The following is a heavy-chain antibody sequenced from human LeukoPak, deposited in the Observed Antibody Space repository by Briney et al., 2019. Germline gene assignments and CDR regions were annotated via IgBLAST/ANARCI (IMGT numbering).Heavy chain of an antibody. CDR2: IRYDGSNK. CDR1: GFTFSSYG. D-gene: IGHD3-10*01. Sequence: GGSLRLSCAASGFTFSSYGMHWVRQAPGKGLEWVAFIRYDGSNKYYADSVKGRFTISRDNSKNTLYVQMNSLRAEDTAVYYCARDARDLWFSTFDYWGQGTLVTVSS. V-gene: IGHV3-30*02. J-gene: IGHJ4*02. CDR3: ARDARDLWFSTFDY.